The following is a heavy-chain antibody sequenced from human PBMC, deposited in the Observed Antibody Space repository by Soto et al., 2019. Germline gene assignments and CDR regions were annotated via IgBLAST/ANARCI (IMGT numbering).Heavy chain of an antibody. CDR3: ARLRDDFWSGSRYGMDV. CDR1: GYTFTSYY. V-gene: IGHV1-46*01. Sequence: GASVKVSCKASGYTFTSYYMHWVRQAPGQGLEWMGIINPNSGSTSYAQKLQGRVTMTRDTSTSTAYMELRSLRSDDTAVYYCARLRDDFWSGSRYGMDVWGQGTTVTVSS. CDR2: INPNSGST. D-gene: IGHD3-3*01. J-gene: IGHJ6*02.